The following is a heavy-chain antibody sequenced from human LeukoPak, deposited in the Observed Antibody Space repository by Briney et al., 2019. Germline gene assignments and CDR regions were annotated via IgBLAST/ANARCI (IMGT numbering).Heavy chain of an antibody. CDR1: GFTFSSYG. Sequence: QSGGSLRLSCAASGFTFSSYGMHWVRQAPGKGLEWVAVISYDGSNKYYADSVKGRFTISRDNSKNTLYLQMNSLRAEDTAVYYCARDRWNLYYDSSGYYFDAFGIWGQGTMVTVSS. CDR2: ISYDGSNK. J-gene: IGHJ3*02. CDR3: ARDRWNLYYDSSGYYFDAFGI. V-gene: IGHV3-30*19. D-gene: IGHD3-22*01.